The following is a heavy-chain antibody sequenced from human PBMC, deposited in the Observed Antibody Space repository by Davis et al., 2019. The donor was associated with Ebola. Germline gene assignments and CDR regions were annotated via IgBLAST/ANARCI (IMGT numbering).Heavy chain of an antibody. CDR1: GYTFINYN. Sequence: ASVKVSCKASGYTFINYNIHWVRQAPGQGLEWMGIIIPNSGSTTYAQKFKDRVTLTTDRSTTTVYMEMGSLTYEDTAVYFCARGGSSSPYGMDVWGQGTTVTVSS. CDR3: ARGGSSSPYGMDV. CDR2: IIPNSGST. J-gene: IGHJ6*02. D-gene: IGHD6-6*01. V-gene: IGHV1-46*01.